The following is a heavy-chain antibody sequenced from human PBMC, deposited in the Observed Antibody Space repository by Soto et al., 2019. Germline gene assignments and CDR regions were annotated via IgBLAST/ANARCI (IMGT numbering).Heavy chain of an antibody. CDR1: GGTFSSYA. Sequence: QVQLVQSGAEVKKPGSSVKVSCKASGGTFSSYAISWVRQAPGQGLEWMGGIIPIFGTANYAQKFQGRVTITADESTSTAYMELSSLRSEDTAVYYCARDTGGSLYSGSYWGYYYYGMDVWGQGTTVTVSS. D-gene: IGHD1-26*01. J-gene: IGHJ6*02. CDR2: IIPIFGTA. V-gene: IGHV1-69*01. CDR3: ARDTGGSLYSGSYWGYYYYGMDV.